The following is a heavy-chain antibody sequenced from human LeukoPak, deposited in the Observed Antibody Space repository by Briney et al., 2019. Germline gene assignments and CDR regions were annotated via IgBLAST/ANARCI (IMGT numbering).Heavy chain of an antibody. Sequence: GGSLRLSCSASGFSFSTYWMHWVRQAPGLGLEWVSRISGDGSAREYADSVKGRFTTSRGNARSTLYLQMNSLRVDDTAMYYCAGYSSGWFFDYWGQGNLVTVSS. V-gene: IGHV3-74*01. CDR1: GFSFSTYW. D-gene: IGHD6-19*01. J-gene: IGHJ4*02. CDR2: ISGDGSAR. CDR3: AGYSSGWFFDY.